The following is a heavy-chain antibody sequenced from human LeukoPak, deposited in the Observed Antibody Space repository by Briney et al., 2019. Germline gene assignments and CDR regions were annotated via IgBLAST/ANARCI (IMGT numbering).Heavy chain of an antibody. Sequence: GGSLRLSCAASGFTFSSYWMGWVRQAPGKGLEWVANIKQDGSEKYYVDSVKGRFTISRDNAKNSLYLQMNSLRAEDTAVYYCARDSGSGYDYDAFDIWGQGTMVTVSS. CDR1: GFTFSSYW. CDR2: IKQDGSEK. V-gene: IGHV3-7*01. J-gene: IGHJ3*02. D-gene: IGHD5-12*01. CDR3: ARDSGSGYDYDAFDI.